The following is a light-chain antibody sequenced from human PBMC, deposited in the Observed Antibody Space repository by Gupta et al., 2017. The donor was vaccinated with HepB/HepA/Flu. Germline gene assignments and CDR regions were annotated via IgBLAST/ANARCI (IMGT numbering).Light chain of an antibody. CDR1: SSDVGGYNY. CDR2: DVN. J-gene: IGLJ2*01. V-gene: IGLV2-14*03. CDR3: SSYTIISTVI. Sequence: SVLTPPASVAGSPGESITLTCPGTSSDVGGYNYVSWYQQHPGKVPKLVIYDVNNRPSGISNRFSGSKSGNTASLTISGLQAEDEADYYCSSYTIISTVIFGGGTKLTVL.